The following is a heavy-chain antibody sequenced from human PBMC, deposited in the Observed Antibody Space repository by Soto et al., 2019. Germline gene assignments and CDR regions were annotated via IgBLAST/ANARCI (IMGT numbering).Heavy chain of an antibody. CDR2: INSDGSST. D-gene: IGHD3-10*01. CDR1: GFTFSNYC. Sequence: PXGSLRLAFAASGFTFSNYCTHWVRQAPGKGLVWVSRINSDGSSTSYADSVKGRFTVSRDNAKNTLYLQVNSLRAGDTAVYYCARTTGSGSYLGTGYYYGMDVWGQGTTVTVSS. J-gene: IGHJ6*02. CDR3: ARTTGSGSYLGTGYYYGMDV. V-gene: IGHV3-74*01.